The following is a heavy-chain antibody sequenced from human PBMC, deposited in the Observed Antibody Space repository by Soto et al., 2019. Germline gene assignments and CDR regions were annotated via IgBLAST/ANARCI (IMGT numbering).Heavy chain of an antibody. Sequence: PSQTLSLTCAISGDSLSSNSAAWNWIRQSPSRGLEWLGKTYYRSKWDNDYADSVKSRITINTDTSKNQFSLQVNSVTPEDTAVYYCARERNTAMVNFMDVWGQGTTITV. D-gene: IGHD5-18*01. CDR2: TYYRSKWDN. V-gene: IGHV6-1*01. J-gene: IGHJ6*02. CDR3: ARERNTAMVNFMDV. CDR1: GDSLSSNSAA.